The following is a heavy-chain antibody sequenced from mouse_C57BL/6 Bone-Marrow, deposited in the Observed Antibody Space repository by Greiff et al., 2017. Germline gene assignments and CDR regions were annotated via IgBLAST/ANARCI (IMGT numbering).Heavy chain of an antibody. D-gene: IGHD2-2*01. CDR1: GFNIKDYY. V-gene: IGHV14-2*01. J-gene: IGHJ4*01. CDR2: IDPEDGET. Sequence: EVKLQQSGAELVKPGASVKLSCTASGFNIKDYYMHWVKQRTEQGLEWIGRIDPEDGETKYAPKFQGKATLTADTSSNTAYLQLSSLTSEDTAVYYCARNGYDGGFYAMDYWGQGTSVTVSS. CDR3: ARNGYDGGFYAMDY.